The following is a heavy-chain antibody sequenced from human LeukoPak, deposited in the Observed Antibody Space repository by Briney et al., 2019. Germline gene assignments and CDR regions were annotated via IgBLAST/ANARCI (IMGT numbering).Heavy chain of an antibody. J-gene: IGHJ4*02. CDR2: IYYSGST. V-gene: IGHV4-59*01. CDR3: AREEGFYVSSGYHDY. Sequence: SETLSLTCTVSGGSISSYYWSWIRQPPGKGLEWIGYIYYSGSTNYNPSLKSRVTISVDTSKNQFSLKLSSVTAADTAVYYCAREEGFYVSSGYHDYWGQGTLVTVSS. CDR1: GGSISSYY. D-gene: IGHD6-19*01.